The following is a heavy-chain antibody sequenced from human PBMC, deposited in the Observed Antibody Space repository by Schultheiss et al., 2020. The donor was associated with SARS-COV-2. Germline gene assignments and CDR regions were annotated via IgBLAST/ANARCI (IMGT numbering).Heavy chain of an antibody. D-gene: IGHD2-2*02. Sequence: ASVKVSCKASGGTFSSYAISWVRQAPGQGLEWMGIINPSGGGTRYAQKFQGRVTMTRDTSTSTVYMELSSLRSEDTAVYYCARGVYCSSTSCYTGLDYWGQGTLVTVSS. CDR3: ARGVYCSSTSCYTGLDY. CDR1: GGTFSSYA. J-gene: IGHJ4*02. CDR2: INPSGGGT. V-gene: IGHV1-46*03.